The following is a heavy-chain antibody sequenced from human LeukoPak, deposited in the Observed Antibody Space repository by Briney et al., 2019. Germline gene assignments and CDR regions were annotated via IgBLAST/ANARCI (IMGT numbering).Heavy chain of an antibody. D-gene: IGHD5-18*01. CDR3: ARDNFSSYGYYFDY. V-gene: IGHV4-31*03. CDR2: IYYSGST. J-gene: IGHJ4*02. Sequence: SSETLSLTCTVSGGSISSGGYYWSWIRQHPGKGLEWIGYIYYSGSTYYNPSLKSRVNISVDTSKNQFSLKLSSATAADTAVYYCARDNFSSYGYYFDYWGQGTLVTVSS. CDR1: GGSISSGGYY.